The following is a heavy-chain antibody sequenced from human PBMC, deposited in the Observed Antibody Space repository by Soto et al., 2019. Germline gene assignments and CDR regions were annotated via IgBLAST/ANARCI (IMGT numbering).Heavy chain of an antibody. V-gene: IGHV4-61*01. CDR2: IYYSGST. Sequence: SETLSLTCTVSGGSISSSSYYWGWIRQPPGKGLEWIGYIYYSGSTNYNLSLKSRVTISVDTSKNQFSLKLSSVTAADTAVYYCAREAHYDILTGYRPFDPWGQGTLVTVSS. CDR3: AREAHYDILTGYRPFDP. CDR1: GGSISSSSYY. D-gene: IGHD3-9*01. J-gene: IGHJ5*02.